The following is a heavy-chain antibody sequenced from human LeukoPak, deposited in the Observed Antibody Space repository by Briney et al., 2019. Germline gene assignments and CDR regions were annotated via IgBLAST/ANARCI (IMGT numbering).Heavy chain of an antibody. J-gene: IGHJ3*02. V-gene: IGHV4-34*01. D-gene: IGHD3-22*01. Sequence: PSETLSLTCAVYGGSFSGYYWSWIRQPPGKGLEWIGEINHSGSTNYNPSLKSRVTISVDTSKNQFSLKLCSVTAADTAVYYCARGLLYRRTYYYDSSGRNSAFDIWGQGTMVTVSS. CDR1: GGSFSGYY. CDR3: ARGLLYRRTYYYDSSGRNSAFDI. CDR2: INHSGST.